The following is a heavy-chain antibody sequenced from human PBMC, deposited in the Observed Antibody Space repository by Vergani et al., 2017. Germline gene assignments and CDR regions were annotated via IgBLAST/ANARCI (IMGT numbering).Heavy chain of an antibody. CDR1: GFSFSSHA. V-gene: IGHV3-30*18. CDR2: ISNDGSKK. D-gene: IGHD3-10*01. CDR3: AKAGSVTSGSLQYNFYMDV. J-gene: IGHJ6*03. Sequence: QVQLAESGGGRVQPGRSLRLSCAASGFSFSSHAIHWVRQAPGKGLEWVAVISNDGSKKYYADSVKGRFTISRDNSKNNLDLQMNSLRTQDTAVYYCAKAGSVTSGSLQYNFYMDVWGKGTTVTVS.